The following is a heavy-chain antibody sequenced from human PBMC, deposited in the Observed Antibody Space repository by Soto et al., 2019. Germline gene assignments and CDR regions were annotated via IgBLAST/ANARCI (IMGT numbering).Heavy chain of an antibody. J-gene: IGHJ1*01. CDR1: GFTVSSNY. Sequence: XGSLKLSCSASGFTVSSNYMSWVRQAPGKGLEWVSVIYSGGSTYYADSVKGRFTISRDNSKNTLYLQMNSLRAEDTAVYYCARGTLQHWGQGTLVTVSS. CDR3: ARGTLQH. CDR2: IYSGGST. V-gene: IGHV3-53*01.